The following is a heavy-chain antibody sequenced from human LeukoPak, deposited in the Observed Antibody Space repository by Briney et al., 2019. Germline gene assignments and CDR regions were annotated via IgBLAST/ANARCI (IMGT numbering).Heavy chain of an antibody. CDR1: GYTFSGYY. CDR2: INPNSGT. CDR3: AREEQHQRGRHFEY. Sequence: ASVKVSCKASGYTFSGYYIHWVRQGPGQGLEWMVWINPNSGTNYAQNFQGRVTMTRDTSISTAYMELSRLRSDDTAVYYCAREEQHQRGRHFEYWGQGTLVTVSS. D-gene: IGHD6-13*01. V-gene: IGHV1-2*02. J-gene: IGHJ4*02.